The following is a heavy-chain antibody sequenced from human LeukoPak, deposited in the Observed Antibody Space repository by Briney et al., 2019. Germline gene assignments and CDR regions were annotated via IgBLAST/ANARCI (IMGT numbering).Heavy chain of an antibody. CDR3: ANSAAVGTFY. CDR2: ISGSGGSSK. D-gene: IGHD6-13*01. J-gene: IGHJ4*02. Sequence: GRSLRLSCAASGFTFSSYGMHWVRQAPGKGLEWVSAISGSGGSSKYYADSVKGRFTIFRDNSKNTLYLQMNSLRAEDTAIYYCANSAAVGTFYWGQGTLVTVSS. CDR1: GFTFSSYG. V-gene: IGHV3-23*01.